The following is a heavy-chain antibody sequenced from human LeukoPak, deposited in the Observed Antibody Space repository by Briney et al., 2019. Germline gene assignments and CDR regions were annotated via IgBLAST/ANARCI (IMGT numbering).Heavy chain of an antibody. CDR2: ISAYNGNT. V-gene: IGHV1-18*01. J-gene: IGHJ6*03. Sequence: ASVKVSCKASGYTFTNYGITWVRQAPGQGLEWMGWISAYNGNTNYAQNLQDRVTMTTDTSTSTAYMELRSLRSDDTAVYYCARGDLYYYCYYMDVWGKGTTVTVSS. CDR3: ARGDLYYYCYYMDV. CDR1: GYTFTNYG.